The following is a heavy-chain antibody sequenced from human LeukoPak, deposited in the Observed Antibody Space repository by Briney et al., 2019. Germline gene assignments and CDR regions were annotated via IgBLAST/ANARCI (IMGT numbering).Heavy chain of an antibody. Sequence: PSETLSLTCTVSGGSISSSDYYWSWIRQHPGKGLEWIGYIYYSGGTNYNPSLKSRVTISVYTSKNQFSLKLSSVTAADTAVYYCARSYSSGWYFDYWGQGTLVTVSS. CDR1: GGSISSSDYY. J-gene: IGHJ4*02. V-gene: IGHV4-31*03. CDR2: IYYSGGT. D-gene: IGHD6-19*01. CDR3: ARSYSSGWYFDY.